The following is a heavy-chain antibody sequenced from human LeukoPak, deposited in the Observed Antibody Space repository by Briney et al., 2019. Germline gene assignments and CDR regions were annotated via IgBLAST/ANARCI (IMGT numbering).Heavy chain of an antibody. Sequence: SETLSLTCAVYGGSFSGYYWSWIRQPPGKGLEWIGKINHSGSTNYNPSLKSRVTISVDTSKNQFSLKLSSVTAADTAVYYCARPRDSSGYYSDAFDIWGQGTMVTVSS. V-gene: IGHV4-34*01. CDR3: ARPRDSSGYYSDAFDI. J-gene: IGHJ3*02. CDR1: GGSFSGYY. D-gene: IGHD3-22*01. CDR2: INHSGST.